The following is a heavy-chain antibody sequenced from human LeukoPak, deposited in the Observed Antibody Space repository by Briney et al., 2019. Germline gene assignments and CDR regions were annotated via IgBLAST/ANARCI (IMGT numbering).Heavy chain of an antibody. CDR1: GFTFSGSA. J-gene: IGHJ4*02. V-gene: IGHV3-73*01. D-gene: IGHD1-1*01. Sequence: GGSLRLSCAASGFTFSGSAMHWVRQASGKGLERVGRIRSKANSYATAYAASVKGRFTISRDDSKNTAYLQMNSLKTEDTAVYFCTRLPREHNNWYEIDYWGQGTLVTVSS. CDR3: TRLPREHNNWYEIDY. CDR2: IRSKANSYAT.